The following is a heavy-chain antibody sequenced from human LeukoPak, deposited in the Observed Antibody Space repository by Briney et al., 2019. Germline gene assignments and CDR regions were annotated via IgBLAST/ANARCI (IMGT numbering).Heavy chain of an antibody. CDR3: ARDSSSWYSDY. V-gene: IGHV1-2*06. D-gene: IGHD6-13*01. CDR2: INPYSGDT. J-gene: IGHJ4*02. Sequence: ASVKVSCKASGYTFTSYAMHWVRQAPGQGLEWMGRINPYSGDTNYAQKFQGRVTMTRDTSITTAYMEVSRLTSDDTAVYYCARDSSSWYSDYWGQGTLVTVSS. CDR1: GYTFTSYA.